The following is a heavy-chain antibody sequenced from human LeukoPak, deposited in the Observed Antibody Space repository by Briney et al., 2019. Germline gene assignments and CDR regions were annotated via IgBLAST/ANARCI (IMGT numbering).Heavy chain of an antibody. CDR2: ISRSSSYI. J-gene: IGHJ5*02. CDR3: ARGGYSSSWYPPPWFDP. D-gene: IGHD6-13*01. V-gene: IGHV3-21*01. CDR1: GFTFSSYS. Sequence: PGGSLRLSCAASGFTFSSYSMNWVRQAPGKALEWVSSISRSSSYIYYADSVKGRFTISRDNDKNSLYLQLNSMRAEDTAVYYCARGGYSSSWYPPPWFDPWGQGTLVTVSS.